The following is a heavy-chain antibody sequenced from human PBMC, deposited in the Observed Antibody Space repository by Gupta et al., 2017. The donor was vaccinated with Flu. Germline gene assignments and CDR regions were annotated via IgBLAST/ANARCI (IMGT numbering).Heavy chain of an antibody. CDR3: ARDKAAGLGDYYYGMDV. V-gene: IGHV3-33*01. D-gene: IGHD6-25*01. CDR2: IWYDGSNK. J-gene: IGHJ6*02. Sequence: KGLEWVAVIWYDGSNKYYVDSVKGRFTISRDNSKNTLYLQMNSLRAEDTAVYYCARDKAAGLGDYYYGMDVWGQGTTVTVSS.